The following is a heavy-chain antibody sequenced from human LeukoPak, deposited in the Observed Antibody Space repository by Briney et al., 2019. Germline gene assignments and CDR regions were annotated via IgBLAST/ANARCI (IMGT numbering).Heavy chain of an antibody. J-gene: IGHJ4*02. V-gene: IGHV3-21*01. CDR2: ISSSSNYI. CDR3: ARVKGCSGGSCYSENDY. D-gene: IGHD2-15*01. Sequence: PGGSLRLSCAASGFTFSSYSMNWVRQAPGKGLEWVSSISSSSNYIYYADSVKGRFTISRDNAKNSLYLQMNSLRAEDTAVYYCARVKGCSGGSCYSENDYWGQGTLVTVSS. CDR1: GFTFSSYS.